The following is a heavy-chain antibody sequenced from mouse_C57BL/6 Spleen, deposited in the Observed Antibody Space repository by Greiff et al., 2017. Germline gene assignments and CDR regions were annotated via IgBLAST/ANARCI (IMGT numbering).Heavy chain of an antibody. CDR3: ARGDYGSRCSLFDY. J-gene: IGHJ2*01. CDR1: GYAFTNYL. Sequence: QVQLQQSGAELVRPGTSVKVSCKASGYAFTNYLIEWVKQRPGQGLEWIGVINPGSGCTNYNEKFKGKATLTADKSSSTAYMQLSSLTSEDSAVYFCARGDYGSRCSLFDYWGQGTTLTVSS. CDR2: INPGSGCT. D-gene: IGHD1-1*01. V-gene: IGHV1-54*01.